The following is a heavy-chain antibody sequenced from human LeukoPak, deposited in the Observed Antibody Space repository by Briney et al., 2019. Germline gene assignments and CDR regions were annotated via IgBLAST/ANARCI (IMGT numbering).Heavy chain of an antibody. J-gene: IGHJ6*03. CDR3: ARDMRDYMDYYYSMDV. V-gene: IGHV3-21*01. D-gene: IGHD4-11*01. CDR2: ISMGSSYI. CDR1: GFTFSIDS. Sequence: PGGSLRLSRAASGFTFSIDSMNWVCQAPGGGLEWVSSISMGSSYIYYSDSVKSRFTISRDTAKNSLNLQMNSLRAEDTAVYYCARDMRDYMDYYYSMDVWGKGTTVTVSS.